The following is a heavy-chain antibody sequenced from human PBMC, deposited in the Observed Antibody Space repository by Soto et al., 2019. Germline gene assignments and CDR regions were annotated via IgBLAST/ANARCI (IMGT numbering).Heavy chain of an antibody. J-gene: IGHJ3*01. V-gene: IGHV3-23*01. CDR1: GFTFSSFV. CDR2: ISPGADVS. D-gene: IGHD1-20*01. CDR3: VRRAITATTKWGAFDV. Sequence: VQLLESGGGLVQPGGSLRLSCAASGFTFSSFVMNWVRQAPGKGLEWVSTISPGADVSHYTDSVKGRFTISRDNSRRTLHLQMDSLRVEDAAVYFCVRRAITATTKWGAFDVWGQGTAVTVSS.